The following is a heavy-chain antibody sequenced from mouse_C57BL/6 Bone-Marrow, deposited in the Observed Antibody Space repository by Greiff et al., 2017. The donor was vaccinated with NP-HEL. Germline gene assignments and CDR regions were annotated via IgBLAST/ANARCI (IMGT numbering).Heavy chain of an antibody. D-gene: IGHD3-2*02. V-gene: IGHV1-69*01. CDR2: IDPSDSYT. J-gene: IGHJ2*01. Sequence: QVQLQQPGAELVMPGASVKLSCKASGYTFTSYWMHWVKQRPGQGLEWIGEIDPSDSYTNYNQKFKGKSTLTVDKSSSTAYMQLSSQTSEDSAVYYCARDSSGYGNYWGQGTTLTVSS. CDR1: GYTFTSYW. CDR3: ARDSSGYGNY.